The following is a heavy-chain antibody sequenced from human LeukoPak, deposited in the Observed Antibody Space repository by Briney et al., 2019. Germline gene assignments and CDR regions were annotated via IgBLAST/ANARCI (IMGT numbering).Heavy chain of an antibody. CDR2: IWFDGSVK. CDR3: AKDTAIQFLEPAF. V-gene: IGHV3-33*06. Sequence: GGSLRLTCAASGFTFNTHGMHWVRQAPGKGLEWVAAIWFDGSVKHYSDAVKGRFTISRDNSLNTLYLQMNSVRVEDTAMYYCAKDTAIQFLEPAFWGQGTLVTVSS. D-gene: IGHD3-3*01. J-gene: IGHJ4*02. CDR1: GFTFNTHG.